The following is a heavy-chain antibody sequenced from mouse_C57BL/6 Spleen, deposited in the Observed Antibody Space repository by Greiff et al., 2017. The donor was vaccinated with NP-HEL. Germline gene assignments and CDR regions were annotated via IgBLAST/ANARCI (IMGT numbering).Heavy chain of an antibody. D-gene: IGHD1-1*01. CDR3: AKNSNYGRGYFDV. V-gene: IGHV2-4*01. CDR1: GFSLTSYG. J-gene: IGHJ1*03. Sequence: VKLQESGPGLVQPSQSLSITCTVSGFSLTSYGVHWVRQPPGKGLEWLGVIWSGGSTDYNAAFIYRLSISKDNSKSKVFFKMNSLQADDTAIYYCAKNSNYGRGYFDVWGTGTTVTVSS. CDR2: IWSGGST.